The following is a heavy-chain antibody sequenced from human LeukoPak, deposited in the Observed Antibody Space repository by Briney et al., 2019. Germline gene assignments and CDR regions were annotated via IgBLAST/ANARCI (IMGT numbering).Heavy chain of an antibody. Sequence: GGSLRLSCAASGFTFSNYAMRWVRQAPGKGLEWVSGISGSGDSTYYADSVKGRFTISRANSENTLYLQMHSLRAEDTAVYYCAKDLVTGSLDYWGQGTLATVSS. J-gene: IGHJ4*02. V-gene: IGHV3-23*01. CDR3: AKDLVTGSLDY. CDR2: ISGSGDST. CDR1: GFTFSNYA. D-gene: IGHD3-10*01.